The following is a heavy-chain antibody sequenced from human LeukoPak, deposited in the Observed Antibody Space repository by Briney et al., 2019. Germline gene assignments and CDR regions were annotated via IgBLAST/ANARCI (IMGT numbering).Heavy chain of an antibody. J-gene: IGHJ5*02. D-gene: IGHD6-19*01. V-gene: IGHV3-23*01. Sequence: GASLRFSCAVSGFTFSSYAMNWVRQAPGKGLEWVSGLSGSGDTTRYAESVKGRFTISRDNSRNTVYLQINSLRAEDTAVYYCAKVGEASSGWYTGWFDPWGQGTLVTVSS. CDR1: GFTFSSYA. CDR3: AKVGEASSGWYTGWFDP. CDR2: LSGSGDTT.